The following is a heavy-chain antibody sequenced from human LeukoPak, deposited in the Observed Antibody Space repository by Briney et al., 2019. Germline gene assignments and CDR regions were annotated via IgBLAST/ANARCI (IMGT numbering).Heavy chain of an antibody. D-gene: IGHD1-26*01. CDR1: GFTFSSYS. V-gene: IGHV3-48*01. Sequence: GGSLRLSCAASGFTFSSYSMNWVRQAPGKGLEWVSYISSSSSTIYYADSAKGRFTISRDNAKNSLYLQMNSLRAEDTAVYYCALNQWEGLFDYWGQGTLVTVSS. J-gene: IGHJ4*02. CDR2: ISSSSSTI. CDR3: ALNQWEGLFDY.